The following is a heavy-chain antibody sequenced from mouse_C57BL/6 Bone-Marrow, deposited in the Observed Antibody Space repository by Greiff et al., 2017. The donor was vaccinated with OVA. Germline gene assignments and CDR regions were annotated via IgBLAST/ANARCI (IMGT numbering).Heavy chain of an antibody. Sequence: VQLQQSGAELVRPGASVKLSCTASGFNIKDYYMHWVKQRPEQGLEWIGRIDPEDGDTEYAPKFQGKATMTADTSSNTAYLQLSSLTSEDTAVDYCTSGNDGSSDDYWGQGTTLTVSS. CDR3: TSGNDGSSDDY. J-gene: IGHJ2*01. CDR1: GFNIKDYY. CDR2: IDPEDGDT. D-gene: IGHD1-1*01. V-gene: IGHV14-1*01.